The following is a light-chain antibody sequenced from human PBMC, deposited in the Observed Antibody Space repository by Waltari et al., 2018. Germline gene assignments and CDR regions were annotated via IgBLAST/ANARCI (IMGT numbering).Light chain of an antibody. CDR1: AAIGSY. CDR3: HQSASVPWT. V-gene: IGKV1-39*01. J-gene: IGKJ1*01. CDR2: AAS. Sequence: DIQMTQSPSSLSASLGDGVTLSCRASAAIGSYLNWYQQRPGKAPRLLVYAASTLQSGVPSRFTARGYGTEFTLSISGLQPEDYATYYCHQSASVPWTFGRGTRV.